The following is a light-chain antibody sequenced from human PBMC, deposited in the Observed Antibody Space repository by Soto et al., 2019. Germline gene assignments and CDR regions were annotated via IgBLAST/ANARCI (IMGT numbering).Light chain of an antibody. CDR3: HLYGSSPPRT. V-gene: IGKV3-20*01. Sequence: EIVLTQSPGTLSLSPGERATLSCRASQSVSSTYLAWYQQTPGQAPRLLIYGASSRATGIPDRFSGSGSGTDFTLTISRLEPDDFAVYYCHLYGSSPPRTFGQGTELEI. J-gene: IGKJ2*01. CDR1: QSVSSTY. CDR2: GAS.